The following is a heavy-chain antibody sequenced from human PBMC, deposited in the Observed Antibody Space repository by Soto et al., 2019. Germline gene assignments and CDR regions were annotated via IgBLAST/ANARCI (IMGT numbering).Heavy chain of an antibody. V-gene: IGHV3-30*16. CDR2: ISYDGSSE. J-gene: IGHJ6*02. CDR3: ARDRAYCSGRTCMPFPHNYYAVDV. Sequence: GGSLRLSCAASDFIFSTYALHWVRQAPGKGLQWVAIISYDGSSEYYADSVKGRFSISRDNSRNTLYLQMTRLRAEDTAIYYCARDRAYCSGRTCMPFPHNYYAVDVWGQGTTVTVSS. CDR1: DFIFSTYA. D-gene: IGHD2-15*01.